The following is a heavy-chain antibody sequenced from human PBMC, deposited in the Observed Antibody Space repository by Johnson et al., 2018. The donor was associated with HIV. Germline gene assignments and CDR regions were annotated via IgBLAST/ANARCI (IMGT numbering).Heavy chain of an antibody. CDR1: GFTFSNVW. J-gene: IGHJ3*02. CDR2: ISYDGSNK. V-gene: IGHV3-30*03. Sequence: QVQLVESGGGLVQPGRSLRLSCAASGFTFSNVWMSWVRQAPGKGLEWVAVISYDGSNKYYADSVKGRFTISRDNSKNTLYLQMNSLRAEDTAVYYCARGDFWSGYPDAFDIWGQGTMVTVSS. CDR3: ARGDFWSGYPDAFDI. D-gene: IGHD3-3*01.